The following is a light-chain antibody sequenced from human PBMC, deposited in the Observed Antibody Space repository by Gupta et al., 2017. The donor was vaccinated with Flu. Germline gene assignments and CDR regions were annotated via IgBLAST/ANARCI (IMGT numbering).Light chain of an antibody. CDR3: MQGTYWPPT. J-gene: IGKJ1*01. V-gene: IGKV2-30*01. Sequence: VTLGQAASISCTSSQSLRDNDGHTYLSWYQQRPGQAPRRLLYKVSNRDSGVPDRFSGSGSGTHFTLTISRVEAEDVGLYFCMQGTYWPPTFGQGTTVEIK. CDR2: KVS. CDR1: QSLRDNDGHTY.